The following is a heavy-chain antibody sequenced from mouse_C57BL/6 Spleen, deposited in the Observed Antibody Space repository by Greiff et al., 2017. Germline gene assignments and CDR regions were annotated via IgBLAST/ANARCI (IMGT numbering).Heavy chain of an antibody. CDR1: GYSFTSYY. CDR3: AMSTVVAPYFDY. V-gene: IGHV1-66*01. Sequence: QVQLQQSGPELVKPGASVKISCKASGYSFTSYYIHWVKQRPGQGLEWIGWIYPGSGNTKYNEKFEGKATLTADTSSSTAYMQLSSLTSEDSAVYYCAMSTVVAPYFDYWGQGTTLTVSS. CDR2: IYPGSGNT. J-gene: IGHJ2*01. D-gene: IGHD1-1*01.